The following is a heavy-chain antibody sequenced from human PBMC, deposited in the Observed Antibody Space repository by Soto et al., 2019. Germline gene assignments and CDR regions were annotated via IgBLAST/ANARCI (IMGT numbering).Heavy chain of an antibody. CDR2: IFPGDSDT. D-gene: IGHD2-2*01. V-gene: IGHV5-51*01. CDR3: ARLISPHQPLYY. J-gene: IGHJ4*02. Sequence: PGESLKISCKGSGYSFTSYWIGWVRQMPGKGLEWMGIIFPGDSDTRYSPSFQGQVIISADKSINTAYLQWSRLKASDTAMYYCARLISPHQPLYYWGQGTLVTVSS. CDR1: GYSFTSYW.